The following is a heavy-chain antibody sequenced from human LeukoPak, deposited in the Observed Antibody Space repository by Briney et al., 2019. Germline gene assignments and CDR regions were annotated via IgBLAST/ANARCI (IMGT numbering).Heavy chain of an antibody. CDR2: IYHSGST. CDR3: AGGTIFGVVSHFDY. CDR1: GGSISSGGYS. D-gene: IGHD3-3*01. V-gene: IGHV4-30-2*01. J-gene: IGHJ4*02. Sequence: SETLSLTCAVSGGSISSGGYSWSWIRQPPGKGLEWIGYIYHSGSTYYNPSLKSRVTISVDRSKNQFSLKLSSVTAADTAVYYCAGGTIFGVVSHFDYWGQGTLVTVSS.